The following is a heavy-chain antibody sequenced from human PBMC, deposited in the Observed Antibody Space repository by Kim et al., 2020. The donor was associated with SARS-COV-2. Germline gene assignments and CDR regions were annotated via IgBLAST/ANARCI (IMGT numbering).Heavy chain of an antibody. CDR1: GYTFTSYW. V-gene: IGHV1-46*01. D-gene: IGHD1-26*01. CDR3: ARAWDQNFDF. J-gene: IGHJ4*02. CDR2: INPRSANT. Sequence: SVKVSCKASGYTFTSYWIHWVRQAPGQGLEWMGMINPRSANTRYAQNFQGRVTTTSDTSTSTAYMEMSSLRSEDTAVYYCARAWDQNFDFWGQGTLVTV.